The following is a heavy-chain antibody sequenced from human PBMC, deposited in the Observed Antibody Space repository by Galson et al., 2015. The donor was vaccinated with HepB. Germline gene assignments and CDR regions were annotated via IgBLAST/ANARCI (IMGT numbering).Heavy chain of an antibody. Sequence: QSGAEVKKPGESLRISCKGSGYSFTSYWISWVRQMPGKGLEWMGRIDPSDSYTNYSPSFQGHVTISADKSISTAYLQWSSLKASDTAMYYCARHRAGYSSSWYPENWFDPWGQGTLVTVSS. CDR2: IDPSDSYT. CDR1: GYSFTSYW. D-gene: IGHD6-13*01. V-gene: IGHV5-10-1*01. J-gene: IGHJ5*02. CDR3: ARHRAGYSSSWYPENWFDP.